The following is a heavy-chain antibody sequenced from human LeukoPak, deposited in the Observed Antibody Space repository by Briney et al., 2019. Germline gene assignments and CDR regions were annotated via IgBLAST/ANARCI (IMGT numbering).Heavy chain of an antibody. Sequence: ASVKVSCKASGYTFTSYAMNWVRQAPGQGLEWMGWINTNTGNPTYAQGFTGRFVFSLDTSVSTAYLQISSLKAEDTAVYYCARGPNWYYYGSGSYYHLFDYWGQGTLVTVSS. CDR1: GYTFTSYA. CDR3: ARGPNWYYYGSGSYYHLFDY. D-gene: IGHD3-10*01. CDR2: INTNTGNP. J-gene: IGHJ4*02. V-gene: IGHV7-4-1*02.